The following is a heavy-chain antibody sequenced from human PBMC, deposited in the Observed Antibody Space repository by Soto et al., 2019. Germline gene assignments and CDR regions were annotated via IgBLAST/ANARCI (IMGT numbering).Heavy chain of an antibody. CDR2: IYYSGST. J-gene: IGHJ4*02. CDR3: ARHTPAISISDH. Sequence: SETLSLTCTVSGGSISSSSYYWGWIRQPPGKGLEWIGSIYYSGSTYYNQSLKNRDNISVDTSKNKFSQKLSSVTAADTAVYYCARHTPAISISDHWGQGTLVTVSS. CDR1: GGSISSSSYY. D-gene: IGHD2-15*01. V-gene: IGHV4-39*01.